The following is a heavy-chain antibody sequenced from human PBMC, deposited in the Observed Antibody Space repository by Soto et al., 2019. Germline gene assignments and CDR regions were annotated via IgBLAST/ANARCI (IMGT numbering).Heavy chain of an antibody. V-gene: IGHV1-69*01. Sequence: QVQLVQSGAEVKKPGSSVKVSCKTSGVSFNNNGIGWVRQAPGHGLEWMGGVSPPFRTSNYARKFQGRISITADAFTGTVNMEPSSLTSEDTAEFYCARGLYYGSGSYSPYGMDVWGQGTKVTVSS. D-gene: IGHD3-10*01. CDR3: ARGLYYGSGSYSPYGMDV. CDR1: GVSFNNNG. CDR2: VSPPFRTS. J-gene: IGHJ6*02.